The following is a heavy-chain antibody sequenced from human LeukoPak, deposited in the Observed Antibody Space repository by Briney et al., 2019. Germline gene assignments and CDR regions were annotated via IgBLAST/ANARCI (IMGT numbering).Heavy chain of an antibody. J-gene: IGHJ4*02. V-gene: IGHV3-7*03. D-gene: IGHD5-24*01. Sequence: GGSLRLSCAASGFTFTNHWMTWVRQAPGGGLEWVANIKPDGSEKYYVDSVKGRFTISRDNAKNSVFLHMNSLRAEDTAMYYCTRGDGWTDNWGQGTLVTVSS. CDR3: TRGDGWTDN. CDR2: IKPDGSEK. CDR1: GFTFTNHW.